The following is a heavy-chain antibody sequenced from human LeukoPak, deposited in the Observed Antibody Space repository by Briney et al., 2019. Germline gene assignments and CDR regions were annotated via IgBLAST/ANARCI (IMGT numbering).Heavy chain of an antibody. Sequence: SETLSLTCTVSGGSISSYYWSWIRQPPGKGLEWIGYIYYSGSTNYNPSLKSRVTISVDTSKNQFSLKLSSVTAADTAVYYCARGYCSGGSCYPGGLFDPWGQGTLVTVSS. J-gene: IGHJ5*02. D-gene: IGHD2-15*01. CDR1: GGSISSYY. CDR2: IYYSGST. V-gene: IGHV4-59*08. CDR3: ARGYCSGGSCYPGGLFDP.